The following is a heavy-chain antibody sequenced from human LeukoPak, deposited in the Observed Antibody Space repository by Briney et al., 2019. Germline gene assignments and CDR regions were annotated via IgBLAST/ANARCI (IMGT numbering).Heavy chain of an antibody. Sequence: PGGSLRLSCAASRFTFSNDAMSWVRRAPGKGLEWVSAISGSGGSTFYADSVKGRFTISRDNSKNTLYLQMNGLRADDTAVYYCAKVGGGFNPTLYFDFWGQGTLVTVSS. D-gene: IGHD3-16*01. CDR2: ISGSGGST. CDR3: AKVGGGFNPTLYFDF. V-gene: IGHV3-23*01. CDR1: RFTFSNDA. J-gene: IGHJ4*02.